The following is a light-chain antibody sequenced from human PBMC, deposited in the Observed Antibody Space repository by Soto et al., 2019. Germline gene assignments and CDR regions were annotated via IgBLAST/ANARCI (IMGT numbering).Light chain of an antibody. Sequence: EIVMTQSPVTLSVSPGERATLSCWASQNINNNLAWYQQKPGQATRLLIYGASTRATGVSARFSGGGSGTQFTLSISSLQSEDFALYYCQQYNNWPPSITFGQGTRLEIQ. J-gene: IGKJ5*01. V-gene: IGKV3-15*01. CDR3: QQYNNWPPSIT. CDR1: QNINNN. CDR2: GAS.